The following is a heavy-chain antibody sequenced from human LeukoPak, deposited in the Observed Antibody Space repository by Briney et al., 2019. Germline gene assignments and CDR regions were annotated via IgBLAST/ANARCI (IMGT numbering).Heavy chain of an antibody. J-gene: IGHJ4*02. Sequence: SETLSLTCDVSNVSVTTSGYHWGWIRQPPGEGLEWTASISYNGTSYYNPSLRSRVNIFVDTAKNQVSVTLRSVAARDTAVYYCSKGFEDWGGADFWGQGALVTVSS. D-gene: IGHD3-10*01. V-gene: IGHV4-39*01. CDR2: ISYNGTS. CDR3: SKGFEDWGGADF. CDR1: NVSVTTSGYH.